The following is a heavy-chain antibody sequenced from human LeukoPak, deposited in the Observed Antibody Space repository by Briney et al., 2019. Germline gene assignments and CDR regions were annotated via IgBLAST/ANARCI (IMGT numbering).Heavy chain of an antibody. CDR3: ARDGSSSLSSSAPPPTDFDY. J-gene: IGHJ4*02. CDR1: GFTFSTYW. Sequence: TGGSPRLSCAASGFTFSTYWMSWVRQAPGKGLEWVANIKQDGSQKQYVDSVKGRFTISRDDAKNSLYLQMNSLRAEDTAVYYCARDGSSSLSSSAPPPTDFDYWGQGTLVTVSS. D-gene: IGHD6-6*01. CDR2: IKQDGSQK. V-gene: IGHV3-7*01.